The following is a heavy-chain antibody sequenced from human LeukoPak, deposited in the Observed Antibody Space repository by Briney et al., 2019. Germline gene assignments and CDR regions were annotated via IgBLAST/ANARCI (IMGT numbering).Heavy chain of an antibody. CDR2: ISSNGGRT. V-gene: IGHV3-64*01. D-gene: IGHD5-24*01. Sequence: HTGGSLRPSCAASGFTFSSYAMPWVRQAPGKGLKYVSAISSNGGRTYYANSVKGRFTISRDNSKNTLYLQMGSLRAEDMGVYYCARVNDGYSLDYWGQGTLVTVSS. J-gene: IGHJ4*02. CDR1: GFTFSSYA. CDR3: ARVNDGYSLDY.